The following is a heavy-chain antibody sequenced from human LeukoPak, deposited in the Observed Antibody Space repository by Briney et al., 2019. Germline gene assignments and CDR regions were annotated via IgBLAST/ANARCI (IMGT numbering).Heavy chain of an antibody. V-gene: IGHV3-23*01. CDR2: ISGSGGST. J-gene: IGHJ4*02. Sequence: PGGSLRLSCAASGFTFSSYAMSWVRQAPGKGLEWVSAISGSGGSTYYADSVKGRFTISRDNSKNTLYLQMNSLRAEDTAVYYCAKTFSCSSTSCSSSGGYVWGSYRLPIFDYWGQGTLVTVSS. D-gene: IGHD3-16*02. CDR1: GFTFSSYA. CDR3: AKTFSCSSTSCSSSGGYVWGSYRLPIFDY.